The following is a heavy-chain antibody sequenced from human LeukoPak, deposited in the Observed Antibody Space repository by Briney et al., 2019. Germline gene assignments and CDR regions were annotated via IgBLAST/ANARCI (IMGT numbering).Heavy chain of an antibody. CDR3: ARQYVDYDIIRALFDY. CDR1: SGTFSSYP. J-gene: IGHJ4*02. D-gene: IGHD4-17*01. CDR2: IILIFGKA. V-gene: IGHV1-69*13. Sequence: SVKISFKVSSGTFSSYPISWVRQAPGQRLEWLGVIILIFGKANYAQKFQGRVTIIANESTSTANMELSNLISEDTGVCYCARQYVDYDIIRALFDYWGQEILVTVSS.